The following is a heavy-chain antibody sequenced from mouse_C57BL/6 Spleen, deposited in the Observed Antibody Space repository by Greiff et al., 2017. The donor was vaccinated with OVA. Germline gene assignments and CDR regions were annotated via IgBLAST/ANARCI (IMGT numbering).Heavy chain of an antibody. J-gene: IGHJ1*03. Sequence: EVKLQESGGGLVKPGGSLKLSCAASGFTFSSYAMSWVRQTPEKRLAWVATISDGGSYTYYPDNVKGRFTISRDNAKNNLYLQMSHLKSEDTAMYYCARDGSSYWYFDVWGTGTTVTVSS. CDR1: GFTFSSYA. CDR3: ARDGSSYWYFDV. CDR2: ISDGGSYT. D-gene: IGHD1-1*01. V-gene: IGHV5-4*01.